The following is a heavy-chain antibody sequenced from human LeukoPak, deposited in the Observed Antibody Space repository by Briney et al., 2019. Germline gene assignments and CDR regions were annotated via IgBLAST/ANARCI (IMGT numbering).Heavy chain of an antibody. CDR3: ATYDYGDYNWFDP. CDR2: FDPEDGET. J-gene: IGHJ5*01. V-gene: IGHV1-24*01. CDR1: GYTLTELS. Sequence: GASVKVSCKVSGYTLTELSMHWVRQAPGKGLEWMGGFDPEDGETTYAQKFQGRVTMTEDTSTDTAYMELSSLRSEDTAVYYCATYDYGDYNWFDPWGQGTTVTVSS. D-gene: IGHD4-17*01.